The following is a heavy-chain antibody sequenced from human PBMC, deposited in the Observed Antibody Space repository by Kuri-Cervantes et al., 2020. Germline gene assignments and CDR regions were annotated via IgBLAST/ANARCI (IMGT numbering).Heavy chain of an antibody. CDR2: IWYDGSNK. CDR3: AKDWGNWGYGYYFDY. D-gene: IGHD7-27*01. J-gene: IGHJ4*02. Sequence: GESLKISCAASGFTFSSYGMHWVRQAPGKGLGWVAVIWYDGSNKYYADSVKGRFTISRDNSKNTLYLQLNSLRAEDTAMYYCAKDWGNWGYGYYFDYWGQGTLVTVSS. V-gene: IGHV3-30*02. CDR1: GFTFSSYG.